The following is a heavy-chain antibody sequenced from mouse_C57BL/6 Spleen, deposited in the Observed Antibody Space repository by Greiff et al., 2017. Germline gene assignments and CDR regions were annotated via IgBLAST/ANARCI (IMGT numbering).Heavy chain of an antibody. CDR3: ARRGGIRYFDV. V-gene: IGHV1-42*01. CDR1: GYSFTGYY. Sequence: EVQLQQSGPELVKPGASVKISCKASGYSFTGYYMNWVKQSPEKSLEWIGEINPSTGGTTYNQKFKAKATLTVDKSSSTAYMQHKSLTSEDSAVYYCARRGGIRYFDVWGTGTTVTVSS. J-gene: IGHJ1*03. CDR2: INPSTGGT.